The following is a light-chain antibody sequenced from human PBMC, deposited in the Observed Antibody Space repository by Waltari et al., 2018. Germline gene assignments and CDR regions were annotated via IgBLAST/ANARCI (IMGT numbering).Light chain of an antibody. J-gene: IGKJ4*01. V-gene: IGKV1-33*01. CDR3: QQYRYLPPA. Sequence: DIQMTQSPSSLSASVGDRVTITCQASQDINNFLNWYPQQPGKAPKLLIYDASHLAEGVPSRFTGSGSGTDFTVTISDLQPDDFATYYCQQYRYLPPAFGGGTKVDI. CDR2: DAS. CDR1: QDINNF.